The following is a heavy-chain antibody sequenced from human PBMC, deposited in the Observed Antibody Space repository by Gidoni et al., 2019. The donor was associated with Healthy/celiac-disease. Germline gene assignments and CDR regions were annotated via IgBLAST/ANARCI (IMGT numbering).Heavy chain of an antibody. CDR1: GFPFGYYA. CDR2: IRSKAYGGTT. CDR3: TSNRRPDFDY. J-gene: IGHJ4*02. Sequence: EVQLVESGGGLVKPGRSLRLSCTASGFPFGYYAMSWFRQAPGKGLEWVGFIRSKAYGGTTEYAASVKGRFTISRDDSKSIAYLQMNSLKTEDTAVYYCTSNRRPDFDYWGQGTLVTVSS. V-gene: IGHV3-49*05.